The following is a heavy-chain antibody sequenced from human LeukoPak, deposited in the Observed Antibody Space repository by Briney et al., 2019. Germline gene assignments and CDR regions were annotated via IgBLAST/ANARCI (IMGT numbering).Heavy chain of an antibody. CDR2: MNPNSGNT. D-gene: IGHD6-13*01. J-gene: IGHJ6*02. CDR1: AYTFTSYD. Sequence: ASVKVSCKASAYTFTSYDINWVRQATGQGLEWMGWMNPNSGNTGYAQKLQGRVTMTRNTSISTAYMELSSLRSEDTAVYYCARGIAAAGTGDYYYYGMDVWGQGTTVTVSS. V-gene: IGHV1-8*01. CDR3: ARGIAAAGTGDYYYYGMDV.